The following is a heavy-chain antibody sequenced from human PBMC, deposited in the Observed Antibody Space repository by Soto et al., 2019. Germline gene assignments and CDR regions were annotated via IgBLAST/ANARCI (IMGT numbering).Heavy chain of an antibody. CDR3: ARERAFGESSPGYYYYGMDV. D-gene: IGHD3-10*01. CDR2: IYHSGST. J-gene: IGHJ6*02. V-gene: IGHV4-4*02. Sequence: QVQLQESGPGLVKPSGTLSLTCAVSGGSISSSNWWSWVRQTPGKGLEWIGEIYHSGSTNYNPSLQSRGTLSVDKSKNQFSLKLSSVSAADTAVYYCARERAFGESSPGYYYYGMDVWGQGTTVTVSS. CDR1: GGSISSSNW.